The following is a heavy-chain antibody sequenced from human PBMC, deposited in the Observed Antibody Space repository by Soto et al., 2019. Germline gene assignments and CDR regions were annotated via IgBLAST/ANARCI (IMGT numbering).Heavy chain of an antibody. V-gene: IGHV4-4*02. CDR1: GGSISSSNW. CDR2: IYHSGST. Sequence: SETLSLTCAVSGGSISSSNWWSWVRQPPGKGLEWIGEIYHSGSTNYNPSLKSRVTISVDKSKNQFSLKLSSVTAADTAVYYCARGGGSSWLAPFYYYYGMDVWGQGTTVTVSS. J-gene: IGHJ6*02. D-gene: IGHD6-13*01. CDR3: ARGGGSSWLAPFYYYYGMDV.